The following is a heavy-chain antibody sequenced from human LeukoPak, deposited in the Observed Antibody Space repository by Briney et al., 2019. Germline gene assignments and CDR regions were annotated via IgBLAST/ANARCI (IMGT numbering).Heavy chain of an antibody. Sequence: QPGGSLRLSCAASGFTFSSYWMHWVRQAPGKGLVWVSRINSDGSSTSYADSVKGRFTISRDNAKNSLYLQMNSLRAEDTAVYYCARGPPSLPYSQSSHEFDYWGQGTLVTVSS. V-gene: IGHV3-74*01. CDR2: INSDGSST. CDR3: ARGPPSLPYSQSSHEFDY. CDR1: GFTFSSYW. D-gene: IGHD4-11*01. J-gene: IGHJ4*02.